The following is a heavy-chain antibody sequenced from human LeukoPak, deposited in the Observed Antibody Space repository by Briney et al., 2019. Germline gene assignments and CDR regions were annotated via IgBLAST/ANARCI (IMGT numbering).Heavy chain of an antibody. J-gene: IGHJ4*02. Sequence: ASETLSLTCTASDDSISSRTFYWGWIRQPPGRGLEWIGSFKSGDTTYYMSSLKSRVTLFVDTSRKQFSLELTSVTAADTAVYYCARQRAWFGEWAFDNWGQGTLVTVSS. CDR3: ARQRAWFGEWAFDN. V-gene: IGHV4-39*01. CDR2: FKSGDTT. D-gene: IGHD3-10*01. CDR1: DDSISSRTFY.